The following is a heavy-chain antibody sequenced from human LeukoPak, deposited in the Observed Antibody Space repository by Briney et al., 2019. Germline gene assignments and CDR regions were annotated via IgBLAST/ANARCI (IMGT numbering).Heavy chain of an antibody. D-gene: IGHD6-19*01. Sequence: GRSLRLSCAASGFTFDDYAMHWVRQAPGKGLEWVSGISWNSGSIGYADSVKGRFTISRDNAKNSLYLQMNSLRAEDMALYYCAKDYKRQGSGGGYFDLWGRGTLVTVSS. CDR2: ISWNSGSI. CDR3: AKDYKRQGSGGGYFDL. V-gene: IGHV3-9*03. J-gene: IGHJ2*01. CDR1: GFTFDDYA.